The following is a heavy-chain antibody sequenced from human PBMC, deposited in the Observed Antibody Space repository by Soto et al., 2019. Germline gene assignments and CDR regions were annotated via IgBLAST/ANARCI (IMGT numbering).Heavy chain of an antibody. J-gene: IGHJ4*02. CDR3: ARDGAAEYYDFWSGYLKDPTLDY. D-gene: IGHD3-3*01. CDR1: GGSISSYY. CDR2: IYTSGST. V-gene: IGHV4-4*07. Sequence: PSDTLSLTCTVSGGSISSYYWSWIRQPAGKGLEWIGRIYTSGSTNYSPSLKSRVTMSVDTSKNQFSLKLSSVTAADTAVYYCARDGAAEYYDFWSGYLKDPTLDYWGQGTLVTVSS.